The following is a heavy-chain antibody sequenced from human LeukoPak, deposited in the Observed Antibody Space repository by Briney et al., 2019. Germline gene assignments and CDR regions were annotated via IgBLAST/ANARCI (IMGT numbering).Heavy chain of an antibody. J-gene: IGHJ4*02. CDR3: AKDDTLGSYSH. CDR2: ISGSGGST. D-gene: IGHD1-26*01. Sequence: GGSLRLSCAASGFTFSSYAMSWVRQAPGKGLEWVSAISGSGGSTYYADSVKGRFTISRDNSKNTLCLQMNSLRAEDTAVYYCAKDDTLGSYSHWGQGTLVTVSS. CDR1: GFTFSSYA. V-gene: IGHV3-23*01.